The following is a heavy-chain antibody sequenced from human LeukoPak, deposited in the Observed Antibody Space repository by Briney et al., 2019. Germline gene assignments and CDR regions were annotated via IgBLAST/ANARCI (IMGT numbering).Heavy chain of an antibody. D-gene: IGHD5-18*01. CDR3: AKDTLGGYSYGSLDY. CDR1: GFTFSSYS. J-gene: IGHJ4*02. CDR2: ISSSSSYI. Sequence: GGSLRLSCAASGFTFSSYSMNWVRQAPGKGLEWVSSISSSSSYIYYADSVKGRFTISRDNSKNSLYLQMNSLRTEDTALYYCAKDTLGGYSYGSLDYWGQGTLVTVSS. V-gene: IGHV3-21*04.